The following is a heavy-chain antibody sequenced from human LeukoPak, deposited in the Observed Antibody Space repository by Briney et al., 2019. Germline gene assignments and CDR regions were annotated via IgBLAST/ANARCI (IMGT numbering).Heavy chain of an antibody. D-gene: IGHD3-10*01. J-gene: IGHJ6*03. CDR1: GGSFSGYY. Sequence: SETLSLTCAVYGGSFSGYYWSWIRQPAGKGLEWIGRIYTSGSTNYNPSLKSRVTISVDTSKNQFSLKLSSVTAADTAVYYCARGPGSYYYYYYYMDVWGKGTTVTISS. V-gene: IGHV4-59*10. CDR3: ARGPGSYYYYYYYMDV. CDR2: IYTSGST.